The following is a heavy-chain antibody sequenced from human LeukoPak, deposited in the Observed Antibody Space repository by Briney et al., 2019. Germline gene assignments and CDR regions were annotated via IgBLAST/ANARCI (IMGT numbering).Heavy chain of an antibody. V-gene: IGHV3-23*01. CDR3: AKHYDFWSGHMGPPRYFDY. J-gene: IGHJ4*02. CDR2: ISGSGGST. CDR1: GFTFSSYA. D-gene: IGHD3-3*01. Sequence: RSGGSLRLSCAASGFTFSSYAMSWVRQAPGKGLEWVSAISGSGGSTYYADSVKGRFTISRDNSKNTLYLQMNSLRAEDTAVYYCAKHYDFWSGHMGPPRYFDYWGQGTLVTVSS.